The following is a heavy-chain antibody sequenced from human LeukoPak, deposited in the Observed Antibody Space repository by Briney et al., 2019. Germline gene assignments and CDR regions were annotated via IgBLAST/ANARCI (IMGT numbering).Heavy chain of an antibody. V-gene: IGHV4-4*07. Sequence: SETLSLTCTVSGGSISNYYWRWIRKPARTGLEWIGRIYSSGSTNYNPSLKSRVTMSVDTSKNQFSLNLSSVTAADTAMYYCAIRHGAAAGDAFDIWGQGTMVTVSS. CDR2: IYSSGST. CDR1: GGSISNYY. D-gene: IGHD6-13*01. CDR3: AIRHGAAAGDAFDI. J-gene: IGHJ3*02.